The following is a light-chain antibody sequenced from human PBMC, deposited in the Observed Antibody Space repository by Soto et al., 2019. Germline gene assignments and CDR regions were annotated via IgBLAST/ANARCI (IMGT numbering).Light chain of an antibody. CDR1: QSVSSSY. V-gene: IGKV3-20*01. Sequence: EIVVTQSPGTLSLSPGERATLSCRASQSVSSSYLAWYQHKPGQAPRLLIYGASSRATGNPDRFSCSGSGTDFSLRISRLGALDCAVYYCQQYGSSPPITFGQGTRLEIK. CDR3: QQYGSSPPIT. CDR2: GAS. J-gene: IGKJ5*01.